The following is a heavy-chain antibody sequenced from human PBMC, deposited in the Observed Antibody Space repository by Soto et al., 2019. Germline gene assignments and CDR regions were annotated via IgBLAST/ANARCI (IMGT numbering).Heavy chain of an antibody. Sequence: GASVKVSCKASGYTFTSYDINWVRQATGQGLEWMGWMNPNSGNTGYAQKFQGRVTITADESTSTAYMELSSLRSEDTAVYYCASGSRIAVAGTSPDYWGQGTLVTVSS. CDR1: GYTFTSYD. CDR2: MNPNSGNT. CDR3: ASGSRIAVAGTSPDY. J-gene: IGHJ4*02. V-gene: IGHV1-8*01. D-gene: IGHD6-19*01.